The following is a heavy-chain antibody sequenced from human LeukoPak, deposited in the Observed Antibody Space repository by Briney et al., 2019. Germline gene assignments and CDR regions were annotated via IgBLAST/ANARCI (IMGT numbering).Heavy chain of an antibody. CDR2: ISYDGSNK. CDR1: GFTFSSYA. Sequence: GGSLRLSCAASGFTFSSYAMHWVRQAPGKGLEWVAVISYDGSNKYYADSVKGRFTISRDNSKNTLYLQMNSLRAADTAVYYCASPSGSYGGSTDYWGQGTLVTVSS. J-gene: IGHJ4*01. D-gene: IGHD1-26*01. V-gene: IGHV3-30*04. CDR3: ASPSGSYGGSTDY.